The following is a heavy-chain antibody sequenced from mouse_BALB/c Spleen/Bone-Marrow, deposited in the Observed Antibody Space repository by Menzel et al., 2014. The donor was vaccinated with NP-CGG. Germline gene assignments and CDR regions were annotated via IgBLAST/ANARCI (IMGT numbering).Heavy chain of an antibody. Sequence: QVQLQQSGAELVKPGASLKLSCKASGYTFTRYWMEWVKQRPGQGLEWIGEINPSNGRTNYNEKFKSKATLTVDKSSSTAYMQLSSLTSEDSAVYYCAREAYYGPDYWGQGTTLTVSS. CDR1: GYTFTRYW. J-gene: IGHJ2*01. CDR3: AREAYYGPDY. V-gene: IGHV1S81*02. D-gene: IGHD1-2*01. CDR2: INPSNGRT.